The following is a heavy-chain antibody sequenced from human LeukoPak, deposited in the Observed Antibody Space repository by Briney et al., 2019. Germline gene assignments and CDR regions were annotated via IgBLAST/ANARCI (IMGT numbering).Heavy chain of an antibody. V-gene: IGHV3-23*01. CDR2: ISGSGGST. J-gene: IGHJ4*02. D-gene: IGHD1-26*01. CDR3: AKTGRGTTTFHYFDG. Sequence: GSLRLSCVASGFTFSSYAMSWVRQAPGKGLEWVSVISGSGGSTYHADSVKGRFTISRDNSKNTLFLQMNSLRAEDTAVYYCAKTGRGTTTFHYFDGWGQGTLVTVSS. CDR1: GFTFSSYA.